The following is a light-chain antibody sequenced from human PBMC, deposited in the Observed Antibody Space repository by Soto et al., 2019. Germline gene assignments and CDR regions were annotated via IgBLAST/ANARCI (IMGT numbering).Light chain of an antibody. V-gene: IGKV3-15*01. J-gene: IGKJ2*01. CDR2: GAS. CDR3: QQYGSSPPYT. Sequence: EIVMTQSPATLSVSPGERATLSCRASQSVSSNLAWYQQKPGQAPRLLIYGASTRATGIPARFSGSGSGTDFTLTISRLEPEDFAVYYCQQYGSSPPYTFGQGTRLEI. CDR1: QSVSSN.